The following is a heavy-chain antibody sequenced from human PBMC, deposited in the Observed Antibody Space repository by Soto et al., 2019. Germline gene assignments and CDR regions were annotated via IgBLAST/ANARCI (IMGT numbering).Heavy chain of an antibody. CDR2: IKQDGSEK. CDR1: GFTFSSYW. CDR3: ARGPYGDYGADAFDI. D-gene: IGHD4-17*01. Sequence: GGSLRLSCAASGFTFSSYWMSWVRQAPGKGLEWVANIKQDGSEKYYVDSVKGRFTISRDNAKNSLYLQMNSLRAEDTAVYYCARGPYGDYGADAFDIWGQGTMVTVAS. J-gene: IGHJ3*02. V-gene: IGHV3-7*01.